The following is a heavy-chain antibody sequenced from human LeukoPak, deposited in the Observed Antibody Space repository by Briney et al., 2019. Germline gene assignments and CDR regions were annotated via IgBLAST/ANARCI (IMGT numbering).Heavy chain of an antibody. Sequence: GGSLRLSCAASGFTFNRYSMSWVRQAPGEGLEWISYISKSSTTIYYADSVQGQFIISRDNASNSLYLKMNSLRAEDTAVYYCARVGYSDFWSGYYWDYWGQGTLATVSS. J-gene: IGHJ4*02. D-gene: IGHD3-3*01. CDR2: ISKSSTTI. CDR3: ARVGYSDFWSGYYWDY. CDR1: GFTFNRYS. V-gene: IGHV3-48*01.